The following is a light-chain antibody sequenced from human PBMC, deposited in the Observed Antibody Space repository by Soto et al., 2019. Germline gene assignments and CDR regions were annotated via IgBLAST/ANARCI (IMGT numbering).Light chain of an antibody. J-gene: IGKJ1*01. V-gene: IGKV3-11*01. CDR3: QQRSNWAWT. CDR2: DAS. CDR1: QSVSSY. Sequence: EIVLTQSPATLSLSPGERATLSCRASQSVSSYLAWYQQKPGQAPRLLIYDASNRATGIPARFSGSGSGTDFTLTIGGLEPEDFAVYYCQQRSNWAWTFGQGTKVEIK.